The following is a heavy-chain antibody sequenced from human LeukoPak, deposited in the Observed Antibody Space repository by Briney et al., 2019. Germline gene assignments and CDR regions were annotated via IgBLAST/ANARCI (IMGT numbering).Heavy chain of an antibody. V-gene: IGHV3-21*01. D-gene: IGHD5-18*01. Sequence: GGSLRLSCAASGFTFSSYSMNWVRQAPGKGLEWVSSISSSSSYIYYADSVKGRFTISRDNAKNSLYLQMNSLRAEDTAVYYCARDPPRRDTAMVVHGYWGQGTLATVSS. CDR2: ISSSSSYI. J-gene: IGHJ4*02. CDR3: ARDPPRRDTAMVVHGY. CDR1: GFTFSSYS.